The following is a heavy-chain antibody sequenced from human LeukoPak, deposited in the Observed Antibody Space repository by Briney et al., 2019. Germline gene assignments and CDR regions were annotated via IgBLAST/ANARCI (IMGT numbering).Heavy chain of an antibody. CDR1: GFTFNKHG. J-gene: IGHJ4*02. CDR3: ARGYCRSTTSCYFDY. CDR2: IRNDGNDK. Sequence: GGSLRLSCAASGFTFNKHGMHWVRQAPGKGLEWFSFIRNDGNDKYYADSVKGRFTISRDNSEDTLYLQMNSLKTEDTAVYYCARGYCRSTTSCYFDYWGQGTLVTVSS. V-gene: IGHV3-30*02. D-gene: IGHD2/OR15-2a*01.